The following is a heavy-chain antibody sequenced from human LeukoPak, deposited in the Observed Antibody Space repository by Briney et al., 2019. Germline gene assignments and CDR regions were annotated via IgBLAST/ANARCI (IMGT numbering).Heavy chain of an antibody. CDR1: GGSFSGYY. CDR2: INHSGST. Sequence: SETLSLTCAVYGGSFSGYYWSWIRQPPGKGLEWIGEINHSGSTNYNPSLKSRVTISVDTSKNQSALKLSSVTAADTAVYYCARGGFTIFGVVNIYYCYMDVWGKGTTVTVSS. CDR3: ARGGFTIFGVVNIYYCYMDV. V-gene: IGHV4-34*01. J-gene: IGHJ6*03. D-gene: IGHD3-3*01.